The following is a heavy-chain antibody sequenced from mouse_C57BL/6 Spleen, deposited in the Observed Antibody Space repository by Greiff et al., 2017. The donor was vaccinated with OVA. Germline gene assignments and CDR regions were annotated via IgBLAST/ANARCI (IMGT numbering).Heavy chain of an antibody. V-gene: IGHV1-50*01. CDR3: ARWGMDY. Sequence: VQLQQSGAELVKPGASVKLSCKASGYTFTSYWMQWVKQRPGQGLEWIGEIDHADRYTNYNQKLQGKATLTVDTSSSTAYMQLSSLTSDASAVYYCARWGMDYWGQGTSVTVSS. J-gene: IGHJ4*01. CDR1: GYTFTSYW. CDR2: IDHADRYT.